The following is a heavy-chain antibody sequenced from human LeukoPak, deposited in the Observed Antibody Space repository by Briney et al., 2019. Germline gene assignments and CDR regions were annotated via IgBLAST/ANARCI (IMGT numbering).Heavy chain of an antibody. CDR2: IYKIGTT. CDR1: GDSVTGYF. J-gene: IGHJ4*02. CDR3: VIGVGWQPDY. V-gene: IGHV4-59*02. D-gene: IGHD2-15*01. Sequence: SETLSLTWTVFGDSVTGYFLNWVRQPPGKGLEWIGHIYKIGTTNYNPSLKSRLTISANTSKSQFSLQLRSVTAADTAVYYCVIGVGWQPDYWGQGALVTVSS.